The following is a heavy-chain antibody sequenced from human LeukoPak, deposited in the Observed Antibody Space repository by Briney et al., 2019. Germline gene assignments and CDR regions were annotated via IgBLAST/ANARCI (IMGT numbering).Heavy chain of an antibody. CDR1: GFTFNLYW. Sequence: GGSLRLSCAASGFTFNLYWIHWVRQAPGKGLEWLSRISDDGTTTNYADSVKGRFTISRDNAENTLYLQMNSLRVDDTAVYYCARDSRYYYGSGSYQPYWFDPWGQGTLVTVSS. CDR2: ISDDGTTT. J-gene: IGHJ5*02. CDR3: ARDSRYYYGSGSYQPYWFDP. D-gene: IGHD3-10*01. V-gene: IGHV3-74*01.